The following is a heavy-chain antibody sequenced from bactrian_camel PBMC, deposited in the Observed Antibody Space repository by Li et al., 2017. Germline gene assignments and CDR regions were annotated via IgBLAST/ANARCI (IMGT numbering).Heavy chain of an antibody. J-gene: IGHJ4*01. CDR2: INRGGGTT. CDR1: GFTFSTYW. CDR3: ASDLDSERWSTYNH. D-gene: IGHD2*01. Sequence: HVQLVESGGDLVQPGGSLRLSCAASGFTFSTYWMYWVRQAPGKGLEWVSTINRGGGTTDYADSVKGRFTISRDNAKNTLYLQMNNLKTEDTGVYYCASDLDSERWSTYNHWGQGTQVTVS. V-gene: IGHV3S1*01.